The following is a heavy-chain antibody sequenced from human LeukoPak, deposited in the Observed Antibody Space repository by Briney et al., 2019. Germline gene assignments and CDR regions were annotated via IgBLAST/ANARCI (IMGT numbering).Heavy chain of an antibody. D-gene: IGHD4-17*01. J-gene: IGHJ4*02. V-gene: IGHV3-21*04. CDR3: ARSGDSYNYYFDY. CDR1: GFTFSSYS. CDR2: ISSSSSYI. Sequence: GGSLRLSCAASGFTFSSYSMNWVRQAPGKGLEWVSSISSSSSYIYYADSVKGRFTISRDNAKNSLYLQMNSLRAEDTALYYCARSGDSYNYYFDYWGQGTLVTVSS.